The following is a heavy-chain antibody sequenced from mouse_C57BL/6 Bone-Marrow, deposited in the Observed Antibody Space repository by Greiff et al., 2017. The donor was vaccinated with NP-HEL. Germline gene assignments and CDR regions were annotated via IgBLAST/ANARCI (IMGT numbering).Heavy chain of an antibody. D-gene: IGHD3-2*02. J-gene: IGHJ2*01. CDR1: GFTFSDYG. Sequence: EVKLMESGGGLVKPGGSLKLSCAASGFTFSDYGLHWVRQAPEKGLEWVAYISSGSSTIYYADTVKGRFTISRDNAKNTLFLQMTSLRSEDTAMYYCAREAAQATEYFDYWGQGTTLTVSS. CDR3: AREAAQATEYFDY. CDR2: ISSGSSTI. V-gene: IGHV5-17*01.